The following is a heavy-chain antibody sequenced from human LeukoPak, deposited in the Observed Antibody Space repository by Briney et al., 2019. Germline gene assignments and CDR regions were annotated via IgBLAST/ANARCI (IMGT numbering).Heavy chain of an antibody. D-gene: IGHD3-9*01. CDR1: GFTFSSNW. V-gene: IGHV3-7*01. CDR3: AREAPYYDILTGYSDAFDI. CDR2: IQPDGSEQ. J-gene: IGHJ3*02. Sequence: GGSLRLSCAASGFTFSSNWMSWVRQASGKGLEWVGNIQPDGSEQYPVDSVKGRFTISRDNTRNSLFLQMNSLRAEDTAVYYCAREAPYYDILTGYSDAFDIWGQGTMVTVSS.